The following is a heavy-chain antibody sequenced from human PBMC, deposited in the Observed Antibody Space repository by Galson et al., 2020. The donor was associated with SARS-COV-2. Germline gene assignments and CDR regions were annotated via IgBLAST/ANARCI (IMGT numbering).Heavy chain of an antibody. CDR3: ARGRRGVGPSPVLGLGPYYSYYYMDV. J-gene: IGHJ6*03. CDR1: GGSFSGYS. Sequence: SETLSLTCAVYGGSFSGYSWTWIRQPPGKGLEWIGEINFDGNTNYSPSLRSRVTVSVDTSKNQFSLNLRSVTAADTALYYCARGRRGVGPSPVLGLGPYYSYYYMDVWAKGTTVTVSS. CDR2: INFDGNT. V-gene: IGHV4-34*01. D-gene: IGHD3-10*01.